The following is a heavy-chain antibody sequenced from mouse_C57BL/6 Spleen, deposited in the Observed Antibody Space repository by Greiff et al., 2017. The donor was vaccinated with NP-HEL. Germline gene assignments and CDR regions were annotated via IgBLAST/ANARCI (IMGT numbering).Heavy chain of an antibody. CDR2: IDPSDSYT. D-gene: IGHD2-1*01. Sequence: QVQLQQSGAELVMPGASVKLSCKASGYTFTSYWMHWVKQRPGQGLEWIGEIDPSDSYTNYNQQFKGKSTLTVDKSSSTAYMQLSSLTSEDSAVYYCARRGRNYVGDYYAMDYWGQGTSVTVSS. CDR1: GYTFTSYW. CDR3: ARRGRNYVGDYYAMDY. V-gene: IGHV1-69*01. J-gene: IGHJ4*01.